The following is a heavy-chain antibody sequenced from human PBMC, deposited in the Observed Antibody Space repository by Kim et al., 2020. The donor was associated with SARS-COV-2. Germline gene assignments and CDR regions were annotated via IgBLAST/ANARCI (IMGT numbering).Heavy chain of an antibody. CDR2: INHSGST. V-gene: IGHV4-34*01. CDR1: GGSFSGYY. J-gene: IGHJ6*02. D-gene: IGHD4-4*01. CDR3: ARGPGDYSSYYYYGMDV. Sequence: SETLSLTCAVYGGSFSGYYWSWIRQPPGKGLEWIGEINHSGSTNYNPSLKSRVTISVDTSKNQFSLKLSSVTAADTAVYYCARGPGDYSSYYYYGMDVWGQGTTVTVSS.